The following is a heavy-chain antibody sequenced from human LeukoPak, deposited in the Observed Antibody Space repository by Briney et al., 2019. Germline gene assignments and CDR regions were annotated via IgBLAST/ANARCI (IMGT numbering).Heavy chain of an antibody. CDR2: INPNSGGT. V-gene: IGHV1-2*02. CDR3: ARDRGVVVPAAASLWFDP. Sequence: ASVKVSCKASGYTFTGYYVHWVRQAPGQGLEWMGWINPNSGGTNYAQKFQGRVTMTRDTSISTAYMELSRLRSDDTAVYYCARDRGVVVPAAASLWFDPWGQGPLVTVSS. CDR1: GYTFTGYY. J-gene: IGHJ5*02. D-gene: IGHD2-2*01.